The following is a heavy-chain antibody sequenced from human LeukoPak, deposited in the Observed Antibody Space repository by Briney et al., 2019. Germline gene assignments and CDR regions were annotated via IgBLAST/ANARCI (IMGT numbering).Heavy chain of an antibody. J-gene: IGHJ4*02. CDR3: ARDRSVKYFDY. CDR1: GFTFSSYG. CDR2: IWYDGSNK. V-gene: IGHV3-33*01. Sequence: GGSLRLSCAASGFTFSSYGMHWVRQAPGKGLEWVAVIWYDGSNKYYADSVKGRFTISRDSSTLYLQMNSLRAEDTAVYYCARDRSVKYFDYWGQGTLVTVSS.